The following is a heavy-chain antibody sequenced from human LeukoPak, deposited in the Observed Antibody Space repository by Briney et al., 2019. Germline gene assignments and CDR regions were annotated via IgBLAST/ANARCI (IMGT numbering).Heavy chain of an antibody. J-gene: IGHJ4*02. D-gene: IGHD4-17*01. CDR3: ARSTTVTSNFDY. CDR2: ISGSGGNT. Sequence: PGGSLRLSCAASGFTFSRYAMSWVRQAPGKGLEWVSAISGSGGNTYYADSVKGRFTISRDNSKNTLYLQMNSLRAEDTAVYYCARSTTVTSNFDYWGQGTLVTVSS. CDR1: GFTFSRYA. V-gene: IGHV3-23*01.